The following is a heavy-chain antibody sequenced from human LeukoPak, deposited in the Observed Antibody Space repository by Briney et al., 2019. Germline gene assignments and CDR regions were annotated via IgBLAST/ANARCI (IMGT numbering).Heavy chain of an antibody. Sequence: SQTLSLTCTVSGGSISSGSYYWSWIRQPAGKGLEWIGRIYTSGSTNYNPSLKSRVTISVDTSKNQFSLKLSSVTAADTAVYYCARLGHHLLPFYYYYYMDVRGIGTTVTVSS. V-gene: IGHV4-61*02. D-gene: IGHD2-2*01. CDR1: GGSISSGSYY. CDR2: IYTSGST. CDR3: ARLGHHLLPFYYYYYMDV. J-gene: IGHJ6*03.